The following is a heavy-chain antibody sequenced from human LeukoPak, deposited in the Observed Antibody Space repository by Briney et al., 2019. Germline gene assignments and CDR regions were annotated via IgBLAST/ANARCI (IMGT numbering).Heavy chain of an antibody. CDR3: ARARTVTTFDAFDI. CDR1: GGSISSYY. V-gene: IGHV4-59*01. CDR2: IYYSGST. Sequence: SETLSLTCTVSGGSISSYYWSWIRQPPGKGLEWIGCIYYSGSTNYNPSLKSRVTISVDTSKNQFSLKLSSVTAADTAVYYCARARTVTTFDAFDIWGQGTMVTVSS. D-gene: IGHD4-17*01. J-gene: IGHJ3*02.